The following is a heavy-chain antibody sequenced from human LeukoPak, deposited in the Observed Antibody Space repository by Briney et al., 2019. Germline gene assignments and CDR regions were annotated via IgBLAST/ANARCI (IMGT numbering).Heavy chain of an antibody. J-gene: IGHJ4*02. CDR3: ARDRPDYGGNRGFDY. Sequence: SETLSLTCTVSGGSISSYYWSWIRQPAGKGLGWIGRIYTGGSTNYNPSLKSRVTMSVDTSKNQFSLKLSSVTAADTAVYYCARDRPDYGGNRGFDYWGQGTLVTVSS. CDR2: IYTGGST. D-gene: IGHD4-23*01. CDR1: GGSISSYY. V-gene: IGHV4-4*07.